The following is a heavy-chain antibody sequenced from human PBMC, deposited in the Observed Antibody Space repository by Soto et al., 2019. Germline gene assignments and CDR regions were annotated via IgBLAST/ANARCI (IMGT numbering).Heavy chain of an antibody. CDR1: GFTFSNFA. V-gene: IGHV3-23*01. D-gene: IGHD1-1*01. Sequence: EVQLLESGGALVQPGVSLSLTCAASGFTFSNFAIHWVRQAPGKGLEWVSGISGSGRSTYYADSAKGRFTISRDNSRNTVFLQMTILRAEDTAIYFCVKVPPGGLDFTPFDYWGQGALVTVSS. J-gene: IGHJ4*02. CDR2: ISGSGRST. CDR3: VKVPPGGLDFTPFDY.